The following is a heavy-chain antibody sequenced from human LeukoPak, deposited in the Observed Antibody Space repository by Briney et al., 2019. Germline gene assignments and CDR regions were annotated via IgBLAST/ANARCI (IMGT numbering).Heavy chain of an antibody. CDR1: GGSISSYY. J-gene: IGHJ4*02. D-gene: IGHD2-15*01. Sequence: SETLSLTCTVSGGSISSYYWSWIRQPPGKGLEWIGYIYYSGSTNYNPSLKSRVTISVDTSKNQFSLKLSSVTAADTAVYYCARDPFTVVVVPARYFDHWGQGTLVTVSS. CDR3: ARDPFTVVVVPARYFDH. V-gene: IGHV4-59*01. CDR2: IYYSGST.